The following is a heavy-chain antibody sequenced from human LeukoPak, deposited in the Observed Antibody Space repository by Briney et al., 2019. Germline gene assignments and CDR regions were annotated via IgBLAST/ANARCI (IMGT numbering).Heavy chain of an antibody. J-gene: IGHJ3*02. CDR3: TRHWDSGSFEFPDAFDI. Sequence: GGSLRLSCVASGFTLRSYVMNWVRQTPGKGLEWVSSISGSGDSTFYADSVKGRFSISRDNSKNTTYLQMNSLKTEDTAVYYCTRHWDSGSFEFPDAFDIWGQGTMVTVSS. D-gene: IGHD1-26*01. V-gene: IGHV3-23*01. CDR2: ISGSGDST. CDR1: GFTLRSYV.